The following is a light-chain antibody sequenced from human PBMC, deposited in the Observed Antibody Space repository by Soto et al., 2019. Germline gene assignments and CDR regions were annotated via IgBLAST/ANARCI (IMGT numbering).Light chain of an antibody. V-gene: IGLV2-14*01. CDR3: TSKTSSITYV. CDR1: SSDVGGYNY. Sequence: QSVLTQPPSASGSPGQSITISCTGTSSDVGGYNYVSWYQQHPGKAPKLMIYEVSNRPSGVSNRFSGSKSGNTASLTISELQAEDEADYYCTSKTSSITYVVGTGTKVTVL. J-gene: IGLJ1*01. CDR2: EVS.